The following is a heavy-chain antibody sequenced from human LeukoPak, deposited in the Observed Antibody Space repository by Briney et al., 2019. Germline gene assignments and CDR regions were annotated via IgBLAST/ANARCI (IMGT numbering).Heavy chain of an antibody. CDR1: GGSISSSSYY. V-gene: IGHV4-39*01. CDR2: IYSSGST. J-gene: IGHJ3*02. D-gene: IGHD3-3*01. Sequence: SETLSLTCTVSGGSISSSSYYWGWIRQPPGKGLEWIGSIYSSGSTYYNPSLKSRVTISVDTSKNQFSLKLSSVTAADTAVYYCVDFWSGYSKRVDAFDIWGQGTMVTVSS. CDR3: VDFWSGYSKRVDAFDI.